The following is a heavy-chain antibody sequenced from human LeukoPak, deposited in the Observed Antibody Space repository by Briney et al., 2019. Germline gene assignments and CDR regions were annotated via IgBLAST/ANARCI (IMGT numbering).Heavy chain of an antibody. CDR3: ARDYYNSGSYEYYYYMDV. CDR1: GGSISSDY. V-gene: IGHV4-4*07. J-gene: IGHJ6*03. Sequence: SETLSLTCTVSGGSISSDYWNWVRQPAGKGLEWIGRIYTSGSTKYNPSLKSRVTMSVDTSKNQLSLKLTSVTAADTAVYYCARDYYNSGSYEYYYYMDVWGKGTTVTISS. CDR2: IYTSGST. D-gene: IGHD3-10*01.